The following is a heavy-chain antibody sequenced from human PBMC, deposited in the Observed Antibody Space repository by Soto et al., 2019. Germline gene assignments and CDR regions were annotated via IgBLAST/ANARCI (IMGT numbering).Heavy chain of an antibody. CDR2: ISYDGSNK. J-gene: IGHJ6*02. CDR1: GFTFSSYA. D-gene: IGHD4-17*01. V-gene: IGHV3-30-3*01. Sequence: QVQVVESGGGVVQPGRSLRLSCAASGFTFSSYAMQWVRQAPGKGLEWVAFISYDGSNKYYADSVKGRFTISRDNSKNTFYLQMNGLRTEDTAVYYCVRERQTTVSYCYGMGVWGQVTTVTVSS. CDR3: VRERQTTVSYCYGMGV.